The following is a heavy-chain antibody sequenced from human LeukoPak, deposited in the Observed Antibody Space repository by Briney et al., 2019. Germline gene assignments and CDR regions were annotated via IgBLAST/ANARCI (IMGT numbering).Heavy chain of an antibody. V-gene: IGHV3-23*01. J-gene: IGHJ4*02. CDR2: VSDRGRST. CDR1: GFTFSSYS. CDR3: AKEAIVGGTFGGIDY. Sequence: GGSLRLSCAASGFTFSSYSMNWVRQAPGKGLEWVSVVSDRGRSTYYAASVKGRFTIFRDNSKNTLYLQMNSLRTEDTAVYYCAKEAIVGGTFGGIDYWGQGTLVTVSS. D-gene: IGHD1-26*01.